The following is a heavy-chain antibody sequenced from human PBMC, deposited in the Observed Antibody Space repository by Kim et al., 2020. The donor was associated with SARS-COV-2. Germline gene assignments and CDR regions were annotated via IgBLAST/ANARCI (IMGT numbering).Heavy chain of an antibody. J-gene: IGHJ5*02. V-gene: IGHV4-4*02. CDR1: GASVSTRDS. D-gene: IGHD1-26*01. Sequence: SETLSLTCAVSGASVSTRDSWTWVRQPPGKGLEWIGVIQYRGYTQYTKYNASLRSRVTMSVDHSQNHFSLKLSSVTAADTAVYYCARSHVEDTSFYLDP. CDR3: ARSHVEDTSFYLDP. CDR2: IQYRGYTQYT.